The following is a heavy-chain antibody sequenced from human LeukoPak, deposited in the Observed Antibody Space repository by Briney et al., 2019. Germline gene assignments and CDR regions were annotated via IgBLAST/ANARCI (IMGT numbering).Heavy chain of an antibody. CDR3: ARHGDSGSYATDDI. CDR1: GYSFTSYW. Sequence: GASLKISXKGSGYSFTSYWIGGVRQMTGKGLEWMGIIYPGDSDTRYSPSFQGQVTISADKSISTAYRQWSSLKASDTAMYYCARHGDSGSYATDDIWGQGTMVTVSS. V-gene: IGHV5-51*01. CDR2: IYPGDSDT. D-gene: IGHD1-26*01. J-gene: IGHJ3*02.